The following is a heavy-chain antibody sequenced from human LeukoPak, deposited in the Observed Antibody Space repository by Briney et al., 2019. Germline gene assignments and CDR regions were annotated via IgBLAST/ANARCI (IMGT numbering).Heavy chain of an antibody. CDR2: IYSGGTT. V-gene: IGHV3-66*01. CDR1: GFTVSNNY. CDR3: ARDRGGDSSGYPLH. Sequence: PGGFLRLSCAASGFTVSNNYMSWVRQAPGKGLEWVSIIYSGGTTYYGDSVKGRFTISRDNSKNTVYLQMNSLRAEDTAVYYCARDRGGDSSGYPLHWGQGTLVTVSS. D-gene: IGHD3-22*01. J-gene: IGHJ4*02.